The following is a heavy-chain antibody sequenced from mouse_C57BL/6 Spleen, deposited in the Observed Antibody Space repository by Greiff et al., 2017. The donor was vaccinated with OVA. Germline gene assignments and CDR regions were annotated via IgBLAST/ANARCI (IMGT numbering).Heavy chain of an antibody. V-gene: IGHV3-6*01. CDR2: ISYDGSN. CDR3: ARRYDGYDAYFDY. J-gene: IGHJ2*01. CDR1: GYSITSGYY. Sequence: EVKLQESGPGLVKPSQSLSLTCSVTGYSITSGYYWNWIRQFPGNKLEWMGYISYDGSNNYNPSLKNRISITRDTSKNQFFLKLNSVTTEDTATYYCARRYDGYDAYFDYWGQGTTLTVSS. D-gene: IGHD2-3*01.